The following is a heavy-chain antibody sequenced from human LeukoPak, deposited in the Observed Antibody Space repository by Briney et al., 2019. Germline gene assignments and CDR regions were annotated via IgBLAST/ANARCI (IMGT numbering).Heavy chain of an antibody. CDR1: GFAFDEHG. J-gene: IGHJ4*02. CDR2: INWSGGST. D-gene: IGHD2-2*01. Sequence: GGSLRLSCTASGFAFDEHGMSWVRHVPGKWLEWVSGINWSGGSTGYADPLRGRFTISRDNAKNSLYLQMDSLRAEDTALYYCARAPITSPFYFDYWGQGTLVTVSS. V-gene: IGHV3-20*04. CDR3: ARAPITSPFYFDY.